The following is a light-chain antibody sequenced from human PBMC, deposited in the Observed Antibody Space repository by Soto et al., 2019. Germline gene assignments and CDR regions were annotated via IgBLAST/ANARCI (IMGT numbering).Light chain of an antibody. V-gene: IGKV3-11*01. Sequence: EVVLTQSPATLSLSPGERATLSCRASQSVRSYLAWYQQKPGQAPRLLIYDASNRATGIPARFSGSGSGTDFTLTISSLEPEEFAVYYCQQRSNWPRTFGQGTKVEIK. CDR1: QSVRSY. CDR2: DAS. J-gene: IGKJ1*01. CDR3: QQRSNWPRT.